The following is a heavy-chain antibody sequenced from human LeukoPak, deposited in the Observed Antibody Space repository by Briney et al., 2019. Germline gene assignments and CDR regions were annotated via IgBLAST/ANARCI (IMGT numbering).Heavy chain of an antibody. V-gene: IGHV1-2*02. CDR2: INPNSGGT. J-gene: IGHJ5*02. CDR3: ASLAMVRGVISIHNWFDP. D-gene: IGHD3-10*01. Sequence: ASVKVSCKASGGTFSSYAISWVRQAPGQGLEWMGWINPNSGGTNYAQKFQGRVTMTRDTSISTAYMELSRLRSDDTAVYYCASLAMVRGVISIHNWFDPWGQGTLVTVSS. CDR1: GGTFSSYA.